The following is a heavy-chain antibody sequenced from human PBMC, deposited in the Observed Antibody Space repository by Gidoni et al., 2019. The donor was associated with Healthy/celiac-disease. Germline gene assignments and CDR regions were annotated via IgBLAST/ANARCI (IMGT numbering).Heavy chain of an antibody. CDR3: ARDGSPERGESLNWFDP. Sequence: QVQLVESGGGLVKPGGSLRLSCAASGFTFTDYYMSWIRQAPGKGLEWVSYISRGGSTIYYADSVKGRFTISRDNAENSLYLQMNSLRAEDTAVYYCARDGSPERGESLNWFDPWGQGTLVTVSS. D-gene: IGHD3-10*01. J-gene: IGHJ5*02. V-gene: IGHV3-11*01. CDR1: GFTFTDYY. CDR2: ISRGGSTI.